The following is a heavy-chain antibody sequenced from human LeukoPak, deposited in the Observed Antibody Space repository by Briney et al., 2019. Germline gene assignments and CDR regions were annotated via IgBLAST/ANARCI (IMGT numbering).Heavy chain of an antibody. CDR2: IIPIFGTA. CDR1: GGTFSSYA. D-gene: IGHD2-15*01. Sequence: SVKVSCKASGGTFSSYAISWVRQAPGQGLEWMGGIIPIFGTANYAQKFQGRVTITADESKSTAYMELSSLRSEDTAVYYCARVSQASHRYCSAGSCYRNSFDYWGQGTLVTVSS. V-gene: IGHV1-69*13. J-gene: IGHJ4*02. CDR3: ARVSQASHRYCSAGSCYRNSFDY.